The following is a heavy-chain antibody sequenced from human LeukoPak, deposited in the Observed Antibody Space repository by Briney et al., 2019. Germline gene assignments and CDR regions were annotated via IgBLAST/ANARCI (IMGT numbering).Heavy chain of an antibody. CDR3: AKGDYCSSVSCYAYYHYGMDV. CDR2: ISGSGGRA. Sequence: GGSPRLSCAASGFTFSTYAMSWVRLAPGRGLEWVSAISGSGGRAYYADSVKGRFSISRDNSKNTLYLQMNSLRAEDTALYYCAKGDYCSSVSCYAYYHYGMDVWGQGTTVTVSS. D-gene: IGHD2-2*01. J-gene: IGHJ6*02. CDR1: GFTFSTYA. V-gene: IGHV3-23*01.